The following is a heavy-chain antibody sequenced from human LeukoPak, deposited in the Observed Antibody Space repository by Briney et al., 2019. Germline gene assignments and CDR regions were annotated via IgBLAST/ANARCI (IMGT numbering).Heavy chain of an antibody. CDR2: ISYDGSNK. D-gene: IGHD6-13*01. CDR1: GFTFSSYG. V-gene: IGHV3-30*18. CDR3: AKDFSSSWHDAFDI. J-gene: IGHJ3*02. Sequence: GRSLRLSCAASGFTFSSYGMHWARQAPGKGLEWVAVISYDGSNKYYADSVKGRFTISRDNSKNTLYLQMNSLRAEDTAVYYCAKDFSSSWHDAFDIWGQGTMVTVSS.